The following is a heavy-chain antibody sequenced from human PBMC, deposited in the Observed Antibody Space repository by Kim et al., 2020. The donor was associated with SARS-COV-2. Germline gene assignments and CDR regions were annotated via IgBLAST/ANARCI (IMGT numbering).Heavy chain of an antibody. CDR3: ARAKNYYDSSGYYPDYYYGMDV. D-gene: IGHD3-22*01. V-gene: IGHV5-51*01. CDR1: GYSFTSYW. Sequence: GESLKISCKGSGYSFTSYWIGWVRQMPGKGLEWMGIIYPGDSDTRYSPSFQGQVTISADKSISTAYLQWSSLKASDTAMYYCARAKNYYDSSGYYPDYYYGMDVLGQGTTVTVSS. CDR2: IYPGDSDT. J-gene: IGHJ6*02.